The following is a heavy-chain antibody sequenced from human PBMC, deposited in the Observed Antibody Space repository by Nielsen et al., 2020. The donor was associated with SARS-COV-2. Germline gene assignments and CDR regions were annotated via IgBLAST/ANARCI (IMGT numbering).Heavy chain of an antibody. V-gene: IGHV4-31*02. Sequence: SPTLSLTCAVYGGSFSGYYWSWIRQHPGKGLEWIGYIYYSGSTYYNPSLKSRVTISVDTSKNQFSLKLSSVTAADTAVYYCARVDYGGNEYFQHWGQGTLVTVSS. CDR3: ARVDYGGNEYFQH. CDR1: GGSFSGYY. D-gene: IGHD4-23*01. J-gene: IGHJ1*01. CDR2: IYYSGST.